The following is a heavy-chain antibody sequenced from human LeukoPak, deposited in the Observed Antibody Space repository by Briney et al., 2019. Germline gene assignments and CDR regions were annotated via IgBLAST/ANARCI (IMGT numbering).Heavy chain of an antibody. D-gene: IGHD2-2*01. Sequence: PGRSLRLSCTASGVTFGDYAMSWVRQAPGKGLEWVGFIRSKAYGGTTEYAASVKGRFTISRDDSKSIAYLQMNSLKTEDTAVYYCTRNPYCSSTSCSLSYFDYWGQGTLVTVSS. J-gene: IGHJ4*02. CDR1: GVTFGDYA. CDR2: IRSKAYGGTT. V-gene: IGHV3-49*04. CDR3: TRNPYCSSTSCSLSYFDY.